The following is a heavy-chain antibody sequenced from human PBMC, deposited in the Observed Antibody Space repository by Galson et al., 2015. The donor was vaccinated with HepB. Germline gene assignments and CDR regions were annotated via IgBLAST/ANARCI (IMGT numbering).Heavy chain of an antibody. CDR1: GGSISNATHTNY. J-gene: IGHJ4*02. CDR3: ARDPYFDYLRGVSTRRGFDL. V-gene: IGHV4-39*07. Sequence: SETLSLTCTVSGGSISNATHTNYWVWIRQSPGKGLEWIGSIDYGEKTYYNPSLKSRSDTAIDASKNQFSLRLASVTAADTAVYYCARDPYFDYLRGVSTRRGFDLWGQGTLVTVSS. D-gene: IGHD3-3*01. CDR2: IDYGEKT.